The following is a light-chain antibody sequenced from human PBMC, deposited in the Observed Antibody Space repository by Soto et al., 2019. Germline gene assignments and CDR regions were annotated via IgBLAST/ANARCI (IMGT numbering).Light chain of an antibody. Sequence: DIQMTQSPSSLSASVADRVTIICRASQTVSIYLNWYRQKPGKAPELLIFAASDLQSGVPSRFSGSGSGTEFTLTISSLQPDDFATYYCQQYMSYSFGQGTKVDIK. CDR1: QTVSIY. V-gene: IGKV1-5*02. CDR2: AAS. J-gene: IGKJ1*01. CDR3: QQYMSYS.